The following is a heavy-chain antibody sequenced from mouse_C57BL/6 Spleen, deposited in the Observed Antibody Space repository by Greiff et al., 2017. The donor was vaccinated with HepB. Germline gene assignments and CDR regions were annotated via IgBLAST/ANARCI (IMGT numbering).Heavy chain of an antibody. CDR3: ARGGLRHYAMDY. V-gene: IGHV5-17*01. CDR2: ISSGSSTI. D-gene: IGHD3-3*01. J-gene: IGHJ4*01. CDR1: GFTFSDYG. Sequence: EVHLVESGGGLVKPGGSLKLSCAASGFTFSDYGMHWVRQAPEKGLEWVAYISSGSSTIYYADTVKGRITLPRDNAKNPLCLQMTSLRSEDTAMYYCARGGLRHYAMDYWGQGTSVTVSS.